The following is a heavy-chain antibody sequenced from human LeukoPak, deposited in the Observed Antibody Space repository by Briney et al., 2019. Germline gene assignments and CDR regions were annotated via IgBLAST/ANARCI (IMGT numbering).Heavy chain of an antibody. CDR3: ARRYGSGSSGTLDY. CDR1: GGSFSGYY. D-gene: IGHD3-10*01. J-gene: IGHJ4*02. CDR2: INHSGST. Sequence: PSETLSLTCAVYGGSFSGYYWSWIRQPPGKGLEWIGEINHSGSTNYNPSLKSRVTISVDTSKNQFSLKLSSVTAADTAVYYCARRYGSGSSGTLDYWGQGTLVTVSS. V-gene: IGHV4-34*01.